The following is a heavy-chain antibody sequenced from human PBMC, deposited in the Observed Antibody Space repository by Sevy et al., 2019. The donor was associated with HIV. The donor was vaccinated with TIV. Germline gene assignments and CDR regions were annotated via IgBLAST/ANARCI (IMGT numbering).Heavy chain of an antibody. Sequence: SEPLSLTCTVSGGSISSGDYYWSWIRQPPGKGLEWIGCIYYSGSTYYNPSLKSRVTMSVDTSKTNFSLKLTSVTAAHTAVYFCARWSYGDYVTYFDYWGQGTLVTVSS. D-gene: IGHD4-17*01. J-gene: IGHJ4*02. CDR2: IYYSGST. V-gene: IGHV4-30-4*01. CDR1: GGSISSGDYY. CDR3: ARWSYGDYVTYFDY.